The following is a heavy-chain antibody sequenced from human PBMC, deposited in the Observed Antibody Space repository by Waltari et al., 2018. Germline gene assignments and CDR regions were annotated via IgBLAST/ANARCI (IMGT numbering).Heavy chain of an antibody. CDR3: ARDHYYGSGSYYDY. CDR2: IIPFFNTT. D-gene: IGHD3-10*01. J-gene: IGHJ4*02. V-gene: IGHV1-69*12. Sequence: QVQLVQSGAEVKKPVSSVKVSCETSGGAFTNYAITWVRQAPGQGLEWMGGIIPFFNTTNSAPKFQDRLTITADASTNTAYMELSSLRSDDTAVYYCARDHYYGSGSYYDYWGQGTLVTVSS. CDR1: GGAFTNYA.